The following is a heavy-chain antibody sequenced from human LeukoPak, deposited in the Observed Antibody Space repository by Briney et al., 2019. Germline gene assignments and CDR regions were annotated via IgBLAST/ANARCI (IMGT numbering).Heavy chain of an antibody. J-gene: IGHJ3*02. CDR3: ARDPLRMATRDAFDI. CDR1: GFTFSGHA. D-gene: IGHD5-24*01. CDR2: ISYDGSNS. V-gene: IGHV3-30*03. Sequence: PGGSLRLSCAASGFTFSGHAMVWVRQGPGKGLEWVSFISYDGSNSVHADSVMGRFTISRDNAKNSLYLQMNSLRAEDTAVYYCARDPLRMATRDAFDIWGQGTMVTVSS.